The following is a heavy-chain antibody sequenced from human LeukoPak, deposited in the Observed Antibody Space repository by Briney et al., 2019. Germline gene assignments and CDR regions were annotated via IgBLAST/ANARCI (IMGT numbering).Heavy chain of an antibody. J-gene: IGHJ5*02. Sequence: ASVKVSCKASGYTFTGYYMHWVRQAPGQGLEWMGWINPNSGGTNYAQKFQGRVTMTRDTSISTAYMELSRLRSDDTAVYYCARDHSFVRDVVVPAAEFDPWGQGTLVTVSS. CDR3: ARDHSFVRDVVVPAAEFDP. V-gene: IGHV1-2*02. CDR1: GYTFTGYY. D-gene: IGHD2-2*01. CDR2: INPNSGGT.